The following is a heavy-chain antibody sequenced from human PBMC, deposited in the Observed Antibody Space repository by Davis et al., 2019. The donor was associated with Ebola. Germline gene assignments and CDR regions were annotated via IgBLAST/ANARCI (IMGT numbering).Heavy chain of an antibody. V-gene: IGHV3-7*03. CDR1: GGSFSGYY. CDR2: IKQDGGEK. D-gene: IGHD4-23*01. Sequence: ETLSLTCAIYGGSFSGYYWHWIRQAPGKGLEWVANIKQDGGEKYYVDSVKGRFTISRDNAKNSLYLQMNSLRAEDTAVYYCASGGNIPFEYWGQGILVSVSS. CDR3: ASGGNIPFEY. J-gene: IGHJ4*02.